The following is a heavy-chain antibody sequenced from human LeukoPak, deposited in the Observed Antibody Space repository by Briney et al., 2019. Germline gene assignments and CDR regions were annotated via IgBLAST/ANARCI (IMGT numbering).Heavy chain of an antibody. CDR2: IKQDESEK. J-gene: IGHJ4*02. D-gene: IGHD2-2*01. Sequence: GGSLRLSCAASGFTFSSYWMNWVRQAPGKGLEWVANIKQDESEKYYVDSVKGRFTISRDNAKNSLYLQMNSLRAEDMAVYYCARVFDSSTSRYLSLEYWGEGTLVSVSS. CDR3: ARVFDSSTSRYLSLEY. CDR1: GFTFSSYW. V-gene: IGHV3-7*01.